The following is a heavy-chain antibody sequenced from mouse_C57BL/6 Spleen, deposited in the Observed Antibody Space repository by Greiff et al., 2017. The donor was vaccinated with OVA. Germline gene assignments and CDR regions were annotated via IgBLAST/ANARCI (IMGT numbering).Heavy chain of an antibody. J-gene: IGHJ2*01. V-gene: IGHV1-72*01. D-gene: IGHD1-1*01. CDR2: IDPNSGGT. CDR3: ARERITTVVPLDY. Sequence: QQSCKASGYTFTSYWMHWVKQRPGRGLEWIGRIDPNSGGTKYNEKFKSKATLTVDKPSSTAYMQLSSLTSEDSAVYYCARERITTVVPLDYWGQGTTLTVSS. CDR1: GYTFTSYW.